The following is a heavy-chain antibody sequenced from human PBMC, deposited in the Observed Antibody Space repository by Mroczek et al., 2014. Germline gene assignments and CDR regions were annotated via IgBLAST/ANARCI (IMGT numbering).Heavy chain of an antibody. CDR3: ARGVFFIVDTAIGPQRGEQWLGTPDLR. CDR2: MNPNSGNT. V-gene: IGHV1-8*01. J-gene: IGHJ4*02. D-gene: IGHD5-18*01. Sequence: QVQLVQSGAEVKKPGASVKVSCKASGYTFTSYDINWVRQATGQGLEWMGWMNPNSGNTGYAQKFQGRVTMTRNTSISTAYMELSSLRSEDTAVYYCARGVFFIVDTAIGPQRGEQWLGTPDLRGAQGTPGPPSP. CDR1: GYTFTSYD.